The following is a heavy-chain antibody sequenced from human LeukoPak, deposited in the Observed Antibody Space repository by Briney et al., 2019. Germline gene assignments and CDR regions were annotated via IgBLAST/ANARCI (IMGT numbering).Heavy chain of an antibody. Sequence: SETLSLTCTVSGGSLSSGSYYWGWIRQPAGTGLEWIGSIYTSGSTNYNPSLKSRVTISVDTSKNQFSLKLSSVTAADTAVYYCARGDHGSGWYRVGPWRPYYFDYWGQGTLVTVSS. J-gene: IGHJ4*02. CDR1: GGSLSSGSYY. D-gene: IGHD6-19*01. CDR2: IYTSGST. CDR3: ARGDHGSGWYRVGPWRPYYFDY. V-gene: IGHV4-61*02.